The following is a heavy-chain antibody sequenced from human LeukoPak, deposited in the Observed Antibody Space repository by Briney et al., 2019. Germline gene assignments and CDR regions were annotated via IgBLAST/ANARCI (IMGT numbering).Heavy chain of an antibody. CDR2: IYTSGST. CDR3: ARLKLGFTLDY. CDR1: GGSISSGSYY. Sequence: SETLSLTCTVSGGSISSGSYYWSWIRQPAGKGLEWIGRIYTSGSTNYNPSLKSRVTISVDTSKNQFSLKLSSVTAADTAVYYCARLKLGFTLDYWGQGTLVTVSS. V-gene: IGHV4-61*02. J-gene: IGHJ4*02. D-gene: IGHD7-27*01.